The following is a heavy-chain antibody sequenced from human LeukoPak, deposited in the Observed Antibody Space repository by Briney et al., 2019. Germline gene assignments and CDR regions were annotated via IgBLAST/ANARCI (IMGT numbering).Heavy chain of an antibody. CDR3: ARDRLSLGAFDI. V-gene: IGHV4-39*07. CDR1: GDSINSISYY. J-gene: IGHJ3*02. Sequence: SETLSLTCSVSGDSINSISYYWVWIRQPPSKGLEWIGSIYNSESIYSKPSLRSRVTISLDTSKNQFSLKLSSVTAADTALYYCARDRLSLGAFDIWGPGTMVTVSS. CDR2: IYNSESI. D-gene: IGHD7-27*01.